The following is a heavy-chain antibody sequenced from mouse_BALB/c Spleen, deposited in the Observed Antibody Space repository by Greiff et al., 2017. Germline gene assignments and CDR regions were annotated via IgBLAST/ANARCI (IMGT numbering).Heavy chain of an antibody. CDR3: ARRGYGNYEVAY. CDR1: GFNIKDYY. D-gene: IGHD2-10*02. J-gene: IGHJ3*01. CDR2: IDPENGNT. Sequence: VQLQQSGAELVRPGALVKLSCKASGFNIKDYYMHWVKQRPEQGLEWIGWIDPENGNTIYDPKFQGKASITADTSSNTAYLQLSSLTSEDTAVYYCARRGYGNYEVAYWGQGTLVTVSA. V-gene: IGHV14-1*02.